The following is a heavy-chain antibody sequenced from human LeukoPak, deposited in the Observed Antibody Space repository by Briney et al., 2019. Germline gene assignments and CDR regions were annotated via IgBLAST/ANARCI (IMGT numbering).Heavy chain of an antibody. V-gene: IGHV3-7*02. J-gene: IGHJ4*02. Sequence: PGGSLILSCTTSGFIFSNYWMSWVRQTPGRGLEWVANIKSDGSERYYLDSVKGRFTISRDNAKNSLYLQMNSLRAEDTAVYYCARSEEGGSGSYWYYFDYWGQGTLVTVSS. CDR1: GFIFSNYW. CDR3: ARSEEGGSGSYWYYFDY. CDR2: IKSDGSER. D-gene: IGHD3-10*01.